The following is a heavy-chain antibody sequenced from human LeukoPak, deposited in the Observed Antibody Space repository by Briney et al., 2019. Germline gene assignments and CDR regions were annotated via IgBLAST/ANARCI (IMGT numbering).Heavy chain of an antibody. CDR1: GGSISSYY. CDR3: ARQDIVVVVAAYDGNFDY. Sequence: PSETLSLTCTVSGGSISSYYWSWIRQPPGKGLEWIGSIYYSGSTYYNPSLKRRVTISVDTSKNQFSLKLSSVTAADTAVYYCARQDIVVVVAAYDGNFDYWGQGTLVTVSS. CDR2: IYYSGST. J-gene: IGHJ4*02. V-gene: IGHV4-59*12. D-gene: IGHD2-15*01.